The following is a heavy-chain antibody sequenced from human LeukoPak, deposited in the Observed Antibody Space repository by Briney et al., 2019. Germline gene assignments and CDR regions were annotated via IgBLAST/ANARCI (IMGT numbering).Heavy chain of an antibody. V-gene: IGHV3-21*01. CDR1: GFTFSSYS. J-gene: IGHJ4*02. D-gene: IGHD1-26*01. CDR3: ARGASVSGGTFDS. CDR2: ISSSSSYI. Sequence: GGSLRLSCAASGFTFSSYSMNWVGQAPGKGLEWVASISSSSSYIYYADSVKGRFTISRDNSNTTLFLQMNSLRAEDTAVYYCARGASVSGGTFDSWGQGTLVTVSS.